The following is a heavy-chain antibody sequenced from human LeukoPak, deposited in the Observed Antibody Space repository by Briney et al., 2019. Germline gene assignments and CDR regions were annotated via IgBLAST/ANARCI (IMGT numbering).Heavy chain of an antibody. J-gene: IGHJ6*03. CDR2: INHSGST. V-gene: IGHV4-34*01. CDR1: GGSFSGYY. D-gene: IGHD4-11*01. CDR3: ARGQGLQNYYYYYYMDV. Sequence: SETLSLTCAVYGGSFSGYYWSWIRQLPGKGLEWIGEINHSGSTNYNPSLKSRVTISVDTSKNQFSLKLSSVTAADTAVYYCARGQGLQNYYYYYYMDVWGKGTTVTVSS.